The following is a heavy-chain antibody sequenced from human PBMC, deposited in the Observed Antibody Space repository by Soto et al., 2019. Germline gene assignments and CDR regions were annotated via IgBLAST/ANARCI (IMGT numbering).Heavy chain of an antibody. V-gene: IGHV3-11*01. Sequence: GGSLRLSCVASGFNFSDHYMTWIRQAPGKGLEWVSSISSSGTTKEYADSVKGRFTISRDNAKNSLSLQMNSLRAEDTAVYYCAREGEYWFDPWGQGTLVTVSS. CDR1: GFNFSDHY. CDR3: AREGEYWFDP. D-gene: IGHD3-16*01. J-gene: IGHJ5*02. CDR2: ISSSGTTK.